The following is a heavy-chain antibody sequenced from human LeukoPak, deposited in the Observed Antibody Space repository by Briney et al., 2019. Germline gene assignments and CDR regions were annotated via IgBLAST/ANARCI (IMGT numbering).Heavy chain of an antibody. Sequence: SETLSLTCTVSGGSISNGDHYWSWIRQHPGKGLEWIGHIYYSGSTYYNPSLKSRVTISVDTSKNQFSLKLSSVTAADTAVYYCARVTSAGLRYFDYWGQGTLVTVSS. V-gene: IGHV4-30-4*08. J-gene: IGHJ4*02. CDR2: IYYSGST. CDR1: GGSISNGDHY. D-gene: IGHD4-17*01. CDR3: ARVTSAGLRYFDY.